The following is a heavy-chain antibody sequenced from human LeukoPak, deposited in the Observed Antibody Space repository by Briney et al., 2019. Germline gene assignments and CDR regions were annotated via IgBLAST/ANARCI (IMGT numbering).Heavy chain of an antibody. CDR2: IHSGGST. Sequence: PGGSLRLSCAASGFTFSSYGMHWVRQAPGKGLEWVSVIHSGGSTYYADSVKGRFTISRDNSKNTLYLQMNSLRVEDTAVYYCAKEYGTTCCNYMDGWGKGTTVTVSS. J-gene: IGHJ6*03. D-gene: IGHD2-2*01. CDR3: AKEYGTTCCNYMDG. CDR1: GFTFSSYG. V-gene: IGHV3-NL1*01.